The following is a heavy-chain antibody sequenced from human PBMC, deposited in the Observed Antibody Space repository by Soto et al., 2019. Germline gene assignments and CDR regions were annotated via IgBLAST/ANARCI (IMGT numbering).Heavy chain of an antibody. CDR3: AKDRRGYDILTGYLVY. V-gene: IGHV3-23*01. J-gene: IGHJ4*02. CDR1: GFTFSSYA. CDR2: ISGSGGST. Sequence: VGSLRLSCAASGFTFSSYAMSWVRQAPGKGLEWVSAISGSGGSTYYADSVKGRFTISRDNSKNTLYLQMNSLRAEDTAVYYCAKDRRGYDILTGYLVYWGQGTLVTVSS. D-gene: IGHD3-9*01.